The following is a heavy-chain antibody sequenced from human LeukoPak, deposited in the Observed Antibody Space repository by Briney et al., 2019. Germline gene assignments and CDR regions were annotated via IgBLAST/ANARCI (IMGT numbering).Heavy chain of an antibody. CDR1: GFTFSSYS. CDR3: ARDWRHYYDSSGSPFDY. Sequence: TGGSLRLSCAASGFTFSSYSMNWVRQAPGKGLEWVSSISSSSSYIYYADSVKGRFTISRDNAKNSLYLQMNSLRAEDTAVYYCARDWRHYYDSSGSPFDYWGQGTLVTVSS. V-gene: IGHV3-21*01. CDR2: ISSSSSYI. J-gene: IGHJ4*02. D-gene: IGHD3-22*01.